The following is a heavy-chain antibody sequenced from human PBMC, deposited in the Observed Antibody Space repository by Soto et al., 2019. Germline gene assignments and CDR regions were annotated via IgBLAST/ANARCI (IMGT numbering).Heavy chain of an antibody. Sequence: QVLLQESGPGLVKPSQTLSLTCTVSGGSISSGDYYWTWIRQHPGKGLEWIGYIYYSGSTSYNPSLESRVSSSVDTSKNRFSLKLNSVTAADTAVYYCARVLSSGFYKDGNFFDYWGQGTLVTVSS. V-gene: IGHV4-31*03. CDR2: IYYSGST. D-gene: IGHD3-3*01. CDR1: GGSISSGDYY. J-gene: IGHJ4*02. CDR3: ARVLSSGFYKDGNFFDY.